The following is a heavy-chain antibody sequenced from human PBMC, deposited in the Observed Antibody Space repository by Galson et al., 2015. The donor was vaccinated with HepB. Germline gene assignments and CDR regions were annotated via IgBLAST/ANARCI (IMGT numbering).Heavy chain of an antibody. D-gene: IGHD5-24*01. J-gene: IGHJ4*02. Sequence: SLRLSCAASGFTFSNAWMNWVRQAPGKGLEWVGRIKSKTDGGTTDYAAPVKGRFTISRDDSKNTLYLQMNSLKTEDTAVYYCTTDLGTVGWLQSRGVDYWGQGTLVTVSS. V-gene: IGHV3-15*07. CDR1: GFTFSNAW. CDR2: IKSKTDGGTT. CDR3: TTDLGTVGWLQSRGVDY.